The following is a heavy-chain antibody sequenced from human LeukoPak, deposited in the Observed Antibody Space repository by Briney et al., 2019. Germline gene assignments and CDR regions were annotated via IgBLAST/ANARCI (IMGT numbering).Heavy chain of an antibody. CDR2: IYSGDTT. CDR3: ARVSDGYNID. J-gene: IGHJ4*02. D-gene: IGHD5-24*01. Sequence: GGSLRLSCAASGFTVSTNYKSWVRQAPGKGLEWVSIIYSGDTTYYADSVKGRFTVSRDNSKNTLYLQMSSLRAEDTAVYYCARVSDGYNIDWGQGTLVTVSS. CDR1: GFTVSTNY. V-gene: IGHV3-53*01.